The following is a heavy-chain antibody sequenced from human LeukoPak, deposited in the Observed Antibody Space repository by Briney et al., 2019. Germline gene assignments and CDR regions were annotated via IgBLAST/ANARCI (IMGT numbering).Heavy chain of an antibody. CDR1: GFTVSSNY. CDR2: IYSGGST. CDR3: ARLGCSGGSCYSGEDYFDY. V-gene: IGHV3-53*01. D-gene: IGHD2-15*01. Sequence: PGGSLRPSCAASGFTVSSNYMSWVRQAPGKGLEWVSVIYSGGSTYYADSVKGRFTISRDNSKNTLYVQMNSLRAEDTAVYYCARLGCSGGSCYSGEDYFDYWGQGTLVTVSS. J-gene: IGHJ4*02.